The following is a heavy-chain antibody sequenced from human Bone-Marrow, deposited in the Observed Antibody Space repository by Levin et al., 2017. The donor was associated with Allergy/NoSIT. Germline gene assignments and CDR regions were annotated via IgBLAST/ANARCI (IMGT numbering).Heavy chain of an antibody. CDR1: GFNFTNAW. D-gene: IGHD2-15*01. Sequence: PGGSLRLSCAASGFNFTNAWMSWVRQAPGKGLEWVGRIKSRNDGGTTDYAAPVKGRFIISKDVSENTLYLQMNSLKTQDTAVYYCSTEGGHCSGGSCYLLPFYYGMDVWGQGTTVTVSS. V-gene: IGHV3-15*01. CDR2: IKSRNDGGTT. CDR3: STEGGHCSGGSCYLLPFYYGMDV. J-gene: IGHJ6*02.